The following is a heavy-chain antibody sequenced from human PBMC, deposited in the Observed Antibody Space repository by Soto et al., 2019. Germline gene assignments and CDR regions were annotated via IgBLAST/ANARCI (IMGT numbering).Heavy chain of an antibody. CDR2: ISSSGSTI. D-gene: IGHD1-1*01. J-gene: IGHJ6*02. CDR3: ARDTGGLGYYYGMDV. CDR1: GFTFSSYE. Sequence: ESGGGLVQPGGSLRLSCAASGFTFSSYEMNWVRQAPGKGLEWVSYISSSGSTIYYADSVKGRFTISRDNAKNSLYLQMNSLRAEDTAVYYCARDTGGLGYYYGMDVWGQGTTVTVSS. V-gene: IGHV3-48*03.